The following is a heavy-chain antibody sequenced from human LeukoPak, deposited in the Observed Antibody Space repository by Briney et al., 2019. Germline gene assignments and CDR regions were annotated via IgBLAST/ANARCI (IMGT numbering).Heavy chain of an antibody. J-gene: IGHJ4*02. Sequence: SETLSLTCTVSGGSFSGYYWSWIRQPPGKWLEWIGEINHSGSTNYNPSLKSRVTISVDTSKNQFSLKLSSVTAADTAVYYCARDRDYDYVWGSFRIFDYWGQGTLVTVSS. CDR3: ARDRDYDYVWGSFRIFDY. D-gene: IGHD3-16*02. V-gene: IGHV4-34*01. CDR1: GGSFSGYY. CDR2: INHSGST.